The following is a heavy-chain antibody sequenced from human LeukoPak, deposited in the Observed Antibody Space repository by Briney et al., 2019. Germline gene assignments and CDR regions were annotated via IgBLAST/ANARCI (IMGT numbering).Heavy chain of an antibody. CDR2: ISAYNGNT. D-gene: IGHD3-22*01. V-gene: IGHV1-18*01. CDR3: ARASYYYDSSGLDY. Sequence: ASVKVSCKASGYTFTSYGISWVRQAPGQGLEWMGWISAYNGNTNYAQKLQGRVTMTTDTSTSTAYMELRSLRSDDTAVYYCARASYYYDSSGLDYWGQGTLVTVSS. J-gene: IGHJ4*02. CDR1: GYTFTSYG.